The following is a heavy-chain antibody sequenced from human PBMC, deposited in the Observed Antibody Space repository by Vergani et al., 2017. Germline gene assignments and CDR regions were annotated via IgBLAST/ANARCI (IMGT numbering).Heavy chain of an antibody. CDR2: ISYDGSNK. V-gene: IGHV3-30*18. D-gene: IGHD6-13*01. CDR1: GFTFSSYG. CDR3: AKDEGGIAAAPDY. J-gene: IGHJ4*02. Sequence: QVQLVESGGGVVQPGRSLRLSCAASGFTFSSYGMHWVRQAPGKGLEWVAVISYDGSNKYYADSVKGRFTISRDNSKNTLYLQMNSLRAEDTAVYYYAKDEGGIAAAPDYWGQGTLVTVSS.